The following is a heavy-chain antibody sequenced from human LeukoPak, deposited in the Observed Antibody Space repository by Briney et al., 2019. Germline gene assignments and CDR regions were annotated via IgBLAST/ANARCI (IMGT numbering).Heavy chain of an antibody. Sequence: SQTLSLTCTVSGGSISSGSYYWSWIRQPPGKGLEWIGYIYYSGSTNYNPSLKSRVTISVDTSKNQFSLKLSSVTAADTAVYYCARHDEGRYYDSSDWGQGTLVTVSS. V-gene: IGHV4-61*01. J-gene: IGHJ4*02. D-gene: IGHD3-22*01. CDR3: ARHDEGRYYDSSD. CDR1: GGSISSGSYY. CDR2: IYYSGST.